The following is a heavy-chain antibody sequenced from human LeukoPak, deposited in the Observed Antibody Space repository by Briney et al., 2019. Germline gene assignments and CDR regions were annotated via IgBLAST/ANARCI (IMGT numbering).Heavy chain of an antibody. J-gene: IGHJ6*02. D-gene: IGHD3-22*01. V-gene: IGHV4-59*08. CDR3: ARHFESSGYYTYGMDV. CDR2: IYYSGST. Sequence: SETLSLTCTVSGGSISSYYWSWIRQPPGKGLEWIGYIYYSGSTNYSPSLKSRVTISIDTSKKQFSLKLNSVTAADTAVYYCARHFESSGYYTYGMDVWGQGTTVTVSS. CDR1: GGSISSYY.